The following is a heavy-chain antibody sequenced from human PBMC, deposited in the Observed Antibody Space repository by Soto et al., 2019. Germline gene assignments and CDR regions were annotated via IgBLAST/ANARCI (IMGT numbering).Heavy chain of an antibody. CDR1: GGSISSYY. Sequence: SETLSLTCTVSGGSISSYYWSWIRQPAGKGLEWIGRIYTSGSTNYNPSLKSRVTMSVDTSKNQFSLKLSSVTAADTAVYYCARAMEPTYYYDSSGYFSPSNWFDPWGQGTLVTVSS. CDR3: ARAMEPTYYYDSSGYFSPSNWFDP. J-gene: IGHJ5*02. V-gene: IGHV4-4*07. CDR2: IYTSGST. D-gene: IGHD3-22*01.